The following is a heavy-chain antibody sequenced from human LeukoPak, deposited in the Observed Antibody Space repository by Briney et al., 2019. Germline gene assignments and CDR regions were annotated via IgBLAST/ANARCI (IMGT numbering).Heavy chain of an antibody. D-gene: IGHD3-10*01. CDR3: ARRMAYYYGSGAFDI. V-gene: IGHV4-59*01. Sequence: SETLSLTCTVSGGSISSYYWSWIRQPPGKGLEWIGYICYSGSTNYNPSLKSRVTISVDTSKNQFSLKLNSVTAADTAVYYCARRMAYYYGSGAFDIWGQGTMVTVSS. J-gene: IGHJ3*02. CDR1: GGSISSYY. CDR2: ICYSGST.